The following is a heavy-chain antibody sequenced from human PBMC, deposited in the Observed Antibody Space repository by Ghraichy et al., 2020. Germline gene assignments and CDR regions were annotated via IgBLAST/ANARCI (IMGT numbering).Heavy chain of an antibody. CDR3: ATRDNSGSYYYYFDY. Sequence: ASVKVSCKVSGYTLTELSMHWVRQAPGKGLEWMGGFDPEDGETIYAQKFQGRVTMTEDTSTDTAYMELSSLRSEDTAVYYCATRDNSGSYYYYFDYWGQGTLVTVSS. CDR2: FDPEDGET. D-gene: IGHD1-26*01. V-gene: IGHV1-24*01. J-gene: IGHJ4*02. CDR1: GYTLTELS.